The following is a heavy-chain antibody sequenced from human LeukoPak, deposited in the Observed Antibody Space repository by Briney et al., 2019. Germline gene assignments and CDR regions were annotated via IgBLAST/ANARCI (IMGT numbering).Heavy chain of an antibody. CDR2: INAGNGNT. CDR3: ARDRDRYDSSGSGY. CDR1: GYTFTSYA. D-gene: IGHD3-22*01. Sequence: ASVKVSCKASGYTFTSYAMHWVRQAPGQRLEWMGWINAGNGNTKYSQKLQGSVTMTTDTSTSTAYMELRSLRSDDTAVYYCARDRDRYDSSGSGYWGQGTLVTVSS. V-gene: IGHV1-3*01. J-gene: IGHJ4*02.